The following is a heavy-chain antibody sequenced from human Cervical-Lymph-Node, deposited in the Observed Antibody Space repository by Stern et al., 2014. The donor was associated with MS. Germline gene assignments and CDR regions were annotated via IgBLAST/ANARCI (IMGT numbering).Heavy chain of an antibody. J-gene: IGHJ5*02. CDR1: GGTFSSSYA. CDR3: ARGVVSNRAAATLHNLFDP. CDR2: IIPILGLP. D-gene: IGHD2-15*01. Sequence: QVQLVQSGAEVKKPGSSVNVSCKASGGTFSSSYAITWMRQAPGQGLEWMGRIIPILGLPNYAQKFQGRVTIPADTSTSTAYMELSSLRSEDTAVYYCARGVVSNRAAATLHNLFDPWGQGTLVTVSS. V-gene: IGHV1-69*09.